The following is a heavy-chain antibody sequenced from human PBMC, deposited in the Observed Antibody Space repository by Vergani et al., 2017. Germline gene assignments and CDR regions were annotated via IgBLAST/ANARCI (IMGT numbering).Heavy chain of an antibody. J-gene: IGHJ3*02. D-gene: IGHD3-10*01. CDR1: GFTFGYYA. Sequence: EVQLVESGGDLVQPGRSLRLSCTASGFTFGYYAMDWVRQAPGQGLEWVGGIRSKAYGQATIYAASVKGRFTILRDDSKSIAYLQMNNLQTEDTAMYYCVRDQVTMLRGSDALDIWGQGTMVTLSS. CDR2: IRSKAYGQAT. CDR3: VRDQVTMLRGSDALDI. V-gene: IGHV3-49*04.